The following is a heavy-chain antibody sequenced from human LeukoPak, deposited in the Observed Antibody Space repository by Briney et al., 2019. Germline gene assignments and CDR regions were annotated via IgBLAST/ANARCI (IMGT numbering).Heavy chain of an antibody. CDR3: ARSLGFGEFPIDY. D-gene: IGHD3-10*01. CDR1: GYTFTGYY. J-gene: IGHJ4*02. CDR2: INPNSGGT. Sequence: GASVKVSCKASGYTFTGYYMHWVRQSPGQGLEWMGWINPNSGGTNYAQKFQGRVTMTRDTSISTAYMELSRLRSDDTAVYYCARSLGFGEFPIDYWGQGTLVTVSS. V-gene: IGHV1-2*02.